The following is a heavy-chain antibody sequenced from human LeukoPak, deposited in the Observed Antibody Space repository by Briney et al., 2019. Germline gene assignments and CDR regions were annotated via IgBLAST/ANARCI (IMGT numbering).Heavy chain of an antibody. CDR3: AREGTAGTNLNWFDP. D-gene: IGHD1-1*01. V-gene: IGHV4-59*01. J-gene: IGHJ5*02. CDR2: ISYSGST. Sequence: SETLSLTCTVSGGSISNYYWSWIRQPPGKGLEWIGYISYSGSTNFNPSLKSRVTISVDTSKNQFSLKLSSVTAADTAVYYCAREGTAGTNLNWFDPWGQGTLVTVTS. CDR1: GGSISNYY.